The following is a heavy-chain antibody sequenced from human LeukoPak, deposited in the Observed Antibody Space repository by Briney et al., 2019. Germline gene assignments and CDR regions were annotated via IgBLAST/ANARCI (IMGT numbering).Heavy chain of an antibody. D-gene: IGHD2-2*02. CDR1: GGSISSYY. Sequence: SETLSLTCTVSGGSISSYYWSWIRQPPGKGLEWIGYIYTSGSTNYNPSLKSRVTISVDTSKNQFSLKLSSVTAADTAVYYCARRSGHCSSTSCYRGEYYYYMDVWGKGTTVNDSS. J-gene: IGHJ6*03. V-gene: IGHV4-4*09. CDR2: IYTSGST. CDR3: ARRSGHCSSTSCYRGEYYYYMDV.